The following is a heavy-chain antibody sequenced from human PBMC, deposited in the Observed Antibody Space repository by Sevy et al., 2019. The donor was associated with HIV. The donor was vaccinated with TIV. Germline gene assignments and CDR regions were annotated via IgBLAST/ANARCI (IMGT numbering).Heavy chain of an antibody. CDR1: GFTFRSYA. V-gene: IGHV3-23*01. D-gene: IGHD5-18*01. Sequence: GGSLRLSCAASGFTFRSYAMSWVRQAPGKGLEWVSAISGTGGSTYYADSVKGRFTISRDNSKNTLYLQMNSLRAEDTAVYYCANKNVDTAMVYDYWGQGTLVTVSS. CDR2: ISGTGGST. CDR3: ANKNVDTAMVYDY. J-gene: IGHJ4*02.